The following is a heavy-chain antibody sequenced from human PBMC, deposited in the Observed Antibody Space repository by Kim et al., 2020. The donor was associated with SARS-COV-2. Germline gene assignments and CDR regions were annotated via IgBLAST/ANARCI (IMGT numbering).Heavy chain of an antibody. D-gene: IGHD3-22*01. J-gene: IGHJ4*02. CDR3: AKDRYDTSGYCPDC. V-gene: IGHV3-30*18. CDR2: ISFDGRNK. Sequence: GGSLRLSCAASGFTFSSYGIHWVRQAPGKGLEWVAVISFDGRNKYYTDSVKGRFTISRDNSKNTLYLQMNSLRADDTAVYYCAKDRYDTSGYCPDCWGQGTLVTVSS. CDR1: GFTFSSYG.